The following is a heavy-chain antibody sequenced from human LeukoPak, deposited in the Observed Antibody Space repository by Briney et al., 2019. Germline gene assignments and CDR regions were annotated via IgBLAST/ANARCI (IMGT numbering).Heavy chain of an antibody. CDR3: ARESYGGNSEYDY. J-gene: IGHJ4*02. Sequence: KSSETLSLTCTVSGGSISSYYWSWIRQPPGKGLEWIGYIYYSGSTNYNPSLKSRVTISVDTSKNQFSLKLSSVTAADTAVYYCARESYGGNSEYDYWGQGTLVTVSS. CDR1: GGSISSYY. CDR2: IYYSGST. D-gene: IGHD4-23*01. V-gene: IGHV4-59*01.